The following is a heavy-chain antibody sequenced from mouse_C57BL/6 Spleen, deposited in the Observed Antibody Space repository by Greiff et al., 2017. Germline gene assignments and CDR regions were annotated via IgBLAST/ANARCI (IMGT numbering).Heavy chain of an antibody. CDR2: ISDGGSYT. V-gene: IGHV5-4*01. CDR1: GFTFSSYA. Sequence: EVQLVESGGGLVKPGGSLKLSCAASGFTFSSYAMSWVRQTPEKRLEWVATISDGGSYTYYPDNVKGRFTISRDNAKNNLYLQMSHLKSEDTAMYYCARALSSGYVDYYAMDYWGQGTSVTVSS. J-gene: IGHJ4*01. D-gene: IGHD3-2*02. CDR3: ARALSSGYVDYYAMDY.